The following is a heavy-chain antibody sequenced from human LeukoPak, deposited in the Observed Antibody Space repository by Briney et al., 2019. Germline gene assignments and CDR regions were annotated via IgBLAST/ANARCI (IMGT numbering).Heavy chain of an antibody. CDR3: VRVTVGLPDY. Sequence: GGSLRLSCAASGFSFSSYWMSWVRQAPGKGLDWVANIKQDGSEKYYVDSVKGRFTISRDNAKNSLYLQMNSLRAEDTAVYYCVRVTVGLPDYWGQGTLVTVSS. V-gene: IGHV3-7*01. CDR1: GFSFSSYW. J-gene: IGHJ4*02. CDR2: IKQDGSEK. D-gene: IGHD3/OR15-3a*01.